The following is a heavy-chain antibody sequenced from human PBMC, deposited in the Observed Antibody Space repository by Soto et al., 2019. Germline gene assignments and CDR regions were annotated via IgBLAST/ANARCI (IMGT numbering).Heavy chain of an antibody. V-gene: IGHV1-18*04. Sequence: QVHLVQSGAEVRKPGASVKVSCKASGYTFNTYGIIWVRQAPGQHLEWLGRISTRNGDTNNGQGIQGRVNLTNKKSKTDYMEIMKLRSDYTAVYFCARVQLLQNPAADFWGQGTLVTVSS. CDR3: ARVQLLQNPAADF. J-gene: IGHJ4*02. D-gene: IGHD1-1*01. CDR1: GYTFNTYG. CDR2: ISTRNGDT.